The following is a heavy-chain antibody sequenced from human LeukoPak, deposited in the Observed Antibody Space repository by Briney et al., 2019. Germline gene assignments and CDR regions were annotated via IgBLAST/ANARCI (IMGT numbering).Heavy chain of an antibody. J-gene: IGHJ4*02. D-gene: IGHD1-26*01. CDR3: ATGGGSYYGQDDY. V-gene: IGHV4-4*02. CDR2: IYHSGSP. Sequence: SETLSLTCAVSGGSISSNNWWGWVRQPPGKGLEWIGEIYHSGSPNYNPSLKSRVTISVDKSRNHFSLNLSSVTAADTAVYYCATGGGSYYGQDDYWGQGTLVTVSS. CDR1: GGSISSNNW.